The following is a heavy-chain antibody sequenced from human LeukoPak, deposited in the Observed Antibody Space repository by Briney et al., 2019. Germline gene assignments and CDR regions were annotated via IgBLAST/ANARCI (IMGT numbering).Heavy chain of an antibody. CDR3: TTGNWGPY. V-gene: IGHV3-15*07. J-gene: IGHJ4*02. Sequence: PGGSLRLSCAASGFTFSSYAMYWVRQAPGKGLEWVGRIKRKTDAGTTDYAAPVKGRFTISRDDSKNTLYLQMNSLKTEDTAVYYCTTGNWGPYWGQGTLVTVSS. D-gene: IGHD7-27*01. CDR1: GFTFSSYA. CDR2: IKRKTDAGTT.